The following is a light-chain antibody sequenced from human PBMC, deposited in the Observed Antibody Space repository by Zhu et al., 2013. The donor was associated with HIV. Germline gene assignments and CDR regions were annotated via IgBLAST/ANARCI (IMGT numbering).Light chain of an antibody. CDR3: QSYDSSLSVYV. V-gene: IGLV1-40*01. J-gene: IGLJ1*01. CDR2: GNS. CDR1: SSNIGAGYD. Sequence: QSVLTQPPSVSGAPGQRVTISCTGSSSNIGAGYDVHWYQQLPGTAPKVLIYGNSNRPSGVPDRFSGSKSGTSASLAITGLQAEDEADYYCQSYDSSLSVYVFGTGTKVTV.